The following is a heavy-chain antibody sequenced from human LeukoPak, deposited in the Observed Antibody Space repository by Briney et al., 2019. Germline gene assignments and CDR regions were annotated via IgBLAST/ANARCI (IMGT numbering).Heavy chain of an antibody. CDR3: ARHIAAVAPGMDV. Sequence: GESLKISCKGSGYSFTSYWIGWVRQMPGKGLEWMGIIYPGDSDTRYSPSFQGQVTISADKSISTAYLQWSSLKASDTAMYYCARHIAAVAPGMDVWGQGTTVTVSS. V-gene: IGHV5-51*01. D-gene: IGHD6-19*01. J-gene: IGHJ6*02. CDR1: GYSFTSYW. CDR2: IYPGDSDT.